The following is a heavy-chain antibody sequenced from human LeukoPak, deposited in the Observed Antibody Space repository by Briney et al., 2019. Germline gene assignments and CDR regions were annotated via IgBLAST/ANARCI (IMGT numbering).Heavy chain of an antibody. CDR2: ISGSGGST. D-gene: IGHD2-15*01. Sequence: GGSLRLSCAASGFTFRSYAMSWVRQAPGKGLGWVSAISGSGGSTYYADSVKGRFTISRDNSKNTLYLQMNSLRAEDTAVYYCAKDLAPSTLSGLFDYWGQGTLVTVSS. V-gene: IGHV3-23*01. J-gene: IGHJ4*02. CDR3: AKDLAPSTLSGLFDY. CDR1: GFTFRSYA.